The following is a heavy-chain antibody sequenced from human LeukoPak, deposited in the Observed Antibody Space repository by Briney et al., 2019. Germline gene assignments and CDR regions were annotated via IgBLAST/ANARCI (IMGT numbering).Heavy chain of an antibody. CDR1: GGSISSSSYY. CDR3: ARVIFPYCGGACFGNWFDP. Sequence: SETLSLTCTVSGGSISSSSYYWGWIRQPPGKGLEWIGSIYYSGSTYYNPSLKSRVTISVDTSKNQFSLKLSSVTAADTAVYYCARVIFPYCGGACFGNWFDPWGQGTLVTVSS. J-gene: IGHJ5*02. CDR2: IYYSGST. D-gene: IGHD2-21*02. V-gene: IGHV4-39*01.